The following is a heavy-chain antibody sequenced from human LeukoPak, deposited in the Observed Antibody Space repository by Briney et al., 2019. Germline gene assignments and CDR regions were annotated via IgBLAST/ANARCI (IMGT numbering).Heavy chain of an antibody. CDR1: GYTLTELS. Sequence: ASVKVSYKVSGYTLTELSMHWVRQAPGKGLEWMGGFDPEDGETIYAQKFQGRVTMTEDTSTDTAYMELSSLRSEDTAVYYCATTAPRSSGWYREYFQHWGQGTLVTVSS. D-gene: IGHD6-19*01. CDR3: ATTAPRSSGWYREYFQH. CDR2: FDPEDGET. J-gene: IGHJ1*01. V-gene: IGHV1-24*01.